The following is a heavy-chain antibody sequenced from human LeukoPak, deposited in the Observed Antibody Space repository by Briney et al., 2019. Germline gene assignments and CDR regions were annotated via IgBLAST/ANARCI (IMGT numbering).Heavy chain of an antibody. CDR1: GGSISSYY. V-gene: IGHV4-59*08. D-gene: IGHD6-19*01. J-gene: IGHJ4*02. Sequence: SETLSLTCTVSGGSISSYYWSWIRQPPGKGLEWIGYIYYSGSTNYNPSLKSRVTISVDTSKNQFSLKLSSVTAADTAVYYCASLLQGYSSGWYRIWYFDYWGQGTLVTVSS. CDR2: IYYSGST. CDR3: ASLLQGYSSGWYRIWYFDY.